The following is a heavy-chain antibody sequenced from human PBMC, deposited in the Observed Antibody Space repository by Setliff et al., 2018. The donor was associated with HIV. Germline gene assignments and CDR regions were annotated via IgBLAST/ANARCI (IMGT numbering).Heavy chain of an antibody. D-gene: IGHD6-13*01. V-gene: IGHV4-39*01. J-gene: IGHJ5*02. Sequence: SETLSLTCAVYGGSFSFYNWGWIRQPPGKGLEWIGTIYYSGTTYYNPSLKSRVTMSIDTSQNQFSLKLTSVTATDTAVYYCARHRYSSSINWFDPWGQGTLVTVSS. CDR1: GGSFSFYN. CDR2: IYYSGTT. CDR3: ARHRYSSSINWFDP.